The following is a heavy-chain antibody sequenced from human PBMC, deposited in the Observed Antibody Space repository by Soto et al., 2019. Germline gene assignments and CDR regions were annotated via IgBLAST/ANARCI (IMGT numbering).Heavy chain of an antibody. J-gene: IGHJ4*02. V-gene: IGHV4-4*07. Sequence: AETLSLTCTVSGGSINTFYWSWVRQPAGKGLEWIGRIFSSGGTSFNPSLESRVAMSVDTSKNHFSLNLSSVTAADMAVYYCAREGSYSAYNFAHGIQLWSFDFWGQGALVTVSS. D-gene: IGHD5-12*01. CDR2: IFSSGGT. CDR3: AREGSYSAYNFAHGIQLWSFDF. CDR1: GGSINTFY.